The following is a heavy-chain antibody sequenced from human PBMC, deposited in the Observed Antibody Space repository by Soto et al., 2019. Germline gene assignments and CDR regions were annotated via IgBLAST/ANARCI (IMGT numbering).Heavy chain of an antibody. CDR3: ARIVVAANNYFDP. CDR1: GGFISSSY. Sequence: SETLSLTCTVSGGFISSSYWSWIRQPPGKGLEWIGYIYYSGVTKYNPSLRGRATISLDTSKNQFSLRLNSVTAADTAVFYCARIVVAANNYFDPWGQGTLVTVSS. D-gene: IGHD2-15*01. V-gene: IGHV4-59*01. CDR2: IYYSGVT. J-gene: IGHJ5*02.